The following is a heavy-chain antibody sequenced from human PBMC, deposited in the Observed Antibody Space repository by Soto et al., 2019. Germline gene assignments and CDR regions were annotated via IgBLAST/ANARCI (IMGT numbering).Heavy chain of an antibody. V-gene: IGHV3-30*18. D-gene: IGHD2-15*01. CDR1: GFTLGAYV. CDR3: AKSVPDPACRGGGCHRPFDY. J-gene: IGHJ4*02. Sequence: QVQLVESGGGVVQPGGSVRLSCTASGFTLGAYVMHWVRQAQGKGPEWVAAISADGRDLFYAASVEGRFTISRDNSKNTLFLQMNRLTSEDTSVYSCAKSVPDPACRGGGCHRPFDYWGQGTLVTVS. CDR2: ISADGRDL.